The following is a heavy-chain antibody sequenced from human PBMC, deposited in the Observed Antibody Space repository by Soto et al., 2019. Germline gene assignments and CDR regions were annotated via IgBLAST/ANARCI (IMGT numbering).Heavy chain of an antibody. CDR3: AKDDSGGSSTGFDP. Sequence: QVQLVESGGGVVQPGRSLRLSCAASGFTFSSYGMHWVRQAPGKGLERVAVISYDGSNKYYADSVKGRVTISRDNSKNTLNLQMNSLRAEDTAVYYCAKDDSGGSSTGFDPWGQGTLDTVSP. J-gene: IGHJ5*02. D-gene: IGHD6-19*01. CDR2: ISYDGSNK. V-gene: IGHV3-30*18. CDR1: GFTFSSYG.